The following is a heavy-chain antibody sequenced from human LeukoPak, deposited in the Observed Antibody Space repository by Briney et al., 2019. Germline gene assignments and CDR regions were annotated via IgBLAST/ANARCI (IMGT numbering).Heavy chain of an antibody. CDR2: TRSKAYGGTT. D-gene: IGHD6-13*01. CDR1: GFTFGDYA. J-gene: IGHJ4*02. V-gene: IGHV3-49*04. Sequence: GGSLRLSCTASGFTFGDYAMSWVRQAPGKGLEWVGFTRSKAYGGTTEYAASVKGRFTISRDDSKSIAYLQMNSLKTEDTAVYYCTRERTGYSSSPDYWGQGTLVTVSS. CDR3: TRERTGYSSSPDY.